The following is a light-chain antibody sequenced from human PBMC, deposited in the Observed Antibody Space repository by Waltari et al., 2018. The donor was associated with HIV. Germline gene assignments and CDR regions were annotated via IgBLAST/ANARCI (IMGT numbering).Light chain of an antibody. V-gene: IGLV1-40*01. J-gene: IGLJ2*01. Sequence: QSALTQPPSVSGAPGQRVTISCTGHRSNIGAAYFVPCYQHLPGTAPKLLVYSDINRPSGVPDRFSGSKSGTSASLVITGLQAEDEADYYCQSYDSSLRASVFGGGTKLTVL. CDR1: RSNIGAAYF. CDR2: SDI. CDR3: QSYDSSLRASV.